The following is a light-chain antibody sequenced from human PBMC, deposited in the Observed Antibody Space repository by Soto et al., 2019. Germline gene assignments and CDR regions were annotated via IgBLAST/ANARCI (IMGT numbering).Light chain of an antibody. V-gene: IGLV2-8*01. Sequence: QSALTQPPSASGSPGQSVTISCTGTISDVGGYNYVSWYQQRPGKAPKLMIYEVSERPSGVPDRFSGSKSGNTASLTVSGLQAEDEADYYCGSYAGFNNYVAFGGGTQLTVL. CDR3: GSYAGFNNYVA. J-gene: IGLJ2*01. CDR2: EVS. CDR1: ISDVGGYNY.